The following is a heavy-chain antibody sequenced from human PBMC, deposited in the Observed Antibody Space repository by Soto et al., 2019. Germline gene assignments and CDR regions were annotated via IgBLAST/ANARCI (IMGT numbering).Heavy chain of an antibody. CDR2: ISSSGGSA. J-gene: IGHJ4*02. Sequence: EVQLLESGGGLVQPGGSLRLSCAASGFTFSSYGMSWVRQAPGKGLEWVSAISSSGGSAYYADSVKGRFTISRDNSNNTLYLQMNSLRAEDTAVYYCARGATSPSYWGQGTLVTVSS. CDR1: GFTFSSYG. CDR3: ARGATSPSY. V-gene: IGHV3-23*01.